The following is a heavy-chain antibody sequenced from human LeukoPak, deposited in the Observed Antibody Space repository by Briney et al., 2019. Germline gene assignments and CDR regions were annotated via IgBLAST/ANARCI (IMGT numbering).Heavy chain of an antibody. D-gene: IGHD6-19*01. V-gene: IGHV3-23*01. CDR2: ISGSGGST. Sequence: GGSLRLSCAASGFTFSSYAMSWVRQAPGKGLEWVSAISGSGGSTYYADSVKGRFTISRDNSNNTLYLQMNSLRAEDTAVYYCAKDSSGWHDFDYWGQGTLVTVSS. CDR1: GFTFSSYA. CDR3: AKDSSGWHDFDY. J-gene: IGHJ4*02.